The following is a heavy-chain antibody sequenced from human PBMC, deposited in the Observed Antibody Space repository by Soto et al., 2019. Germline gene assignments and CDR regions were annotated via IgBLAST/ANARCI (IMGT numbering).Heavy chain of an antibody. CDR2: IYYSGST. CDR3: ARDCSSTSCKYRGFDP. V-gene: IGHV4-59*12. Sequence: PSETLSLTCTVSGGSISSYYWSWIRQPPGKGLEWIGYIYYSGSTNYNPSLKSRVTISVDTSKNQFSLKLSSVTAADTAVYYCARDCSSTSCKYRGFDPWGQGTLVTVSS. J-gene: IGHJ5*02. D-gene: IGHD2-2*01. CDR1: GGSISSYY.